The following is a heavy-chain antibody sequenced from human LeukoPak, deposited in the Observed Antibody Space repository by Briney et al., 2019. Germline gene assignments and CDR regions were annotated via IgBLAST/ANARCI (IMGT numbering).Heavy chain of an antibody. CDR1: GYTFAAYY. CDR2: INPNSGGT. CDR3: AGDKAPSGWHKRWWFDP. Sequence: ASVKVSCKASGYTFAAYYMHWVGQAPGQGLEWMGWINPNSGGTNYAKKLQGSVTMTRDTSIITAYMELSRLRSDDMAVYYCAGDKAPSGWHKRWWFDPWGQGTLVTVSS. D-gene: IGHD6-19*01. J-gene: IGHJ5*02. V-gene: IGHV1-2*02.